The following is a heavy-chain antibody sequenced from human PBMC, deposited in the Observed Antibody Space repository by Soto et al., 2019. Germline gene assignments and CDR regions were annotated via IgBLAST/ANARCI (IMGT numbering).Heavy chain of an antibody. D-gene: IGHD6-19*01. CDR1: GGSISSYY. J-gene: IGHJ4*02. Sequence: SETLSLTCTVSGGSISSYYWSWIRQPPGKGLEWIGYIYYSGSTNYNPSLKSRVTISVDTSKNQFSLKLSSVTAADTAVYYCAREPADGWYMAYDYWGQGTLVTVSS. CDR2: IYYSGST. V-gene: IGHV4-59*01. CDR3: AREPADGWYMAYDY.